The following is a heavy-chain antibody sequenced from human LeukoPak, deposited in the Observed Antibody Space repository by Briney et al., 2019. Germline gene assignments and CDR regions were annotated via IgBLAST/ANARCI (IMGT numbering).Heavy chain of an antibody. Sequence: SETLSLTCTVSDDSITMYYWTWIRQPPGKGLEWIGYVDHTGSTKFNPSLNGRVSISRDTSNNFFSLRLRSVTAADTAVYLFYMDFWGKGTTVTVSS. V-gene: IGHV4-59*01. CDR3: YMDF. CDR1: DDSITMYY. CDR2: VDHTGST. J-gene: IGHJ6*03.